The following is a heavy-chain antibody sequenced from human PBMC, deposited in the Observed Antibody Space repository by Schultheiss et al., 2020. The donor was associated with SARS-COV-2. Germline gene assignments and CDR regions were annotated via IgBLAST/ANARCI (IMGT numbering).Heavy chain of an antibody. J-gene: IGHJ6*02. D-gene: IGHD3-10*01. V-gene: IGHV3-23*01. CDR2: ISGSGGST. CDR3: ARGSGLLWFGELDYYYGMDV. CDR1: GFTFSDYY. Sequence: GGSLRLSCAASGFTFSDYYMSWIRQAPGKGLEWVSAISGSGGSTYYADSVKGRFTISRDNSKNTVYLQMNSLRAEDTAVYYCARGSGLLWFGELDYYYGMDVWGQGTTVTVSS.